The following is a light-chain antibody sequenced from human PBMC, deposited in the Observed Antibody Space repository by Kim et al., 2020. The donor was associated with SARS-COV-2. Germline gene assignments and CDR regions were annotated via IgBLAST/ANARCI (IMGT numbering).Light chain of an antibody. CDR1: QSISTY. V-gene: IGKV1-39*01. J-gene: IGKJ2*01. CDR3: QQGYST. CDR2: GAS. Sequence: DIQMTQSPSSLSASVGDGVTITCWASQSISTYLNWYEQKPGKAPKLLFYGASILPSGVPSRFSGSGSGTDFTLTISSLQPEDFATYYCQQGYSTFGQGTKLEI.